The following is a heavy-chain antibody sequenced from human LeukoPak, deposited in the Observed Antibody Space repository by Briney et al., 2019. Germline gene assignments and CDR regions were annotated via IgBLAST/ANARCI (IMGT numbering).Heavy chain of an antibody. Sequence: GGCLRLSCAASGFTFSSYEMNWVRQAPGKGLEWVSYISSSGSTIYYADSVKCRLTISRDNAKYSLYLQMSRARAEDTAVYYCARAQRMIVPNFDYSGEGSLVTVSS. CDR2: ISSSGSTI. CDR3: ARAQRMIVPNFDY. V-gene: IGHV3-48*03. D-gene: IGHD3-22*01. CDR1: GFTFSSYE. J-gene: IGHJ4*02.